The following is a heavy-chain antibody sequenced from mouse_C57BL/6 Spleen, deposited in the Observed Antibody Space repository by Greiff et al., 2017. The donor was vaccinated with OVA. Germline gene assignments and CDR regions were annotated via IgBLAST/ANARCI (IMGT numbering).Heavy chain of an antibody. CDR3: VRQGSNYWYFDV. CDR1: GFSFNTYA. Sequence: EVMLVESGGGLVQPKGSLKLSCAASGFSFNTYAMNWVRQAPGKGLEWVARIRSKSNNYATYYADSVKDRFTISRDDSESMLYLQMNNLKTEDTAMYYCVRQGSNYWYFDVWGTGTTVTVSS. CDR2: IRSKSNNYAT. D-gene: IGHD1-1*01. J-gene: IGHJ1*03. V-gene: IGHV10-1*01.